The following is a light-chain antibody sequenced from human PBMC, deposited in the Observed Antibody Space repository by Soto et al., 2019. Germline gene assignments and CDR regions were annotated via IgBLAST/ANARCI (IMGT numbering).Light chain of an antibody. CDR2: DDN. CDR3: QVWDSSSDHYV. CDR1: DIASKS. V-gene: IGLV3-21*02. Sequence: SCDLTQPPSVSVAPGQTARISCGGNDIASKSVHWSQQKPGQAPVLVVYDDNDRPSGIPERFSGSNSGDTATLTISRVEAGDEADYYCQVWDSSSDHYVFGSGTKVTVL. J-gene: IGLJ1*01.